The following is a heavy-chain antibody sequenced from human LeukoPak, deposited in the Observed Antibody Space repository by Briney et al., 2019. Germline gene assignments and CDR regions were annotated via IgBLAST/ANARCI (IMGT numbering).Heavy chain of an antibody. CDR3: ARDISSSTRAFDI. V-gene: IGHV3-30*03. CDR2: ISYDGSNK. J-gene: IGHJ3*02. CDR1: GFTFSSYG. D-gene: IGHD2-15*01. Sequence: GGSLRLSCAASGFTFSSYGMHWVRQAPGKGLEWVAVISYDGSNKYYADSVKGRFTISRDNSKNTLYLQMNNLRGEDTAVYYCARDISSSTRAFDIWGQGTMVTVS.